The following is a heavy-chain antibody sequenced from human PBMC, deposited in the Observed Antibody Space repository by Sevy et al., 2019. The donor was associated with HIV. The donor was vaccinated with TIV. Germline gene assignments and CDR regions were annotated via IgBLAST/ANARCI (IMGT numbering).Heavy chain of an antibody. CDR1: GFTFSSYG. CDR2: IRYDGSNK. D-gene: IGHD3-10*01. J-gene: IGHJ6*02. V-gene: IGHV3-30*02. Sequence: GGSLRLSCAASGFTFSSYGMHWVRQAPGKGLEWVAFIRYDGSNKYYADSVKGRFTISRDNSKNTLYLQMNSLRAEDTAVCYCAKVATMVQGAHYYYGMDVWGQGTTVTVSS. CDR3: AKVATMVQGAHYYYGMDV.